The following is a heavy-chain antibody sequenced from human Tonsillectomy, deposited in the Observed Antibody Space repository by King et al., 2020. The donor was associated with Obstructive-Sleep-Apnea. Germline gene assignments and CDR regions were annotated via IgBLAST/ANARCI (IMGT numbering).Heavy chain of an antibody. CDR2: IWYDGNEK. J-gene: IGHJ1*01. Sequence: VQLVESGGGVVQPGTSLRLSCTASGFTFSGYGMHWVRQAPGKGLEGLAFIWYDGNEKYYADSVKGRFTIYRDNSKNTLYLEMHSLGAEDTAGYYCAKELGKYCHYWGQGTPLTVSS. V-gene: IGHV3-33*03. CDR1: GFTFSGYG. D-gene: IGHD3-10*01. CDR3: AKELGKYCHY.